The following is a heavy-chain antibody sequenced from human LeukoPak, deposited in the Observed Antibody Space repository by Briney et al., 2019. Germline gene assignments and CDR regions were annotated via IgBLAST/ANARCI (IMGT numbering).Heavy chain of an antibody. CDR3: AGTQYYYDSSGYWVY. Sequence: TSETLSLTCTVSGGSISSYYWSWIRQPAGKGLEWIGRIYTSGSTNYNPSLKSRVTMSVDTSKNQFSLKLSSVTAADTAVYYCAGTQYYYDSSGYWVYWGQGTLVTVSS. CDR1: GGSISSYY. J-gene: IGHJ4*02. V-gene: IGHV4-4*07. CDR2: IYTSGST. D-gene: IGHD3-22*01.